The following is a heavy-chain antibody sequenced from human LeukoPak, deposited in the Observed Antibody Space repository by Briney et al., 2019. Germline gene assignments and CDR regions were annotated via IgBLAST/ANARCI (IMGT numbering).Heavy chain of an antibody. V-gene: IGHV3-21*01. D-gene: IGHD2-15*01. CDR3: AVYCSGGSCYSHDAFDI. Sequence: PGGSLRLSCAASGFTFSSYSMNWVRQAPGKGLEWVSSISSSNYIYYADSVKGRFTISRDNAKNSLYLQMNSLRAEDTAVYYCAVYCSGGSCYSHDAFDIWGQGTMVTVSS. CDR1: GFTFSSYS. CDR2: ISSSNYI. J-gene: IGHJ3*02.